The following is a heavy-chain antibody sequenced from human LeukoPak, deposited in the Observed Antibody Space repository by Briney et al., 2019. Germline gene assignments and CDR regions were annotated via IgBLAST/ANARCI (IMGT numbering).Heavy chain of an antibody. D-gene: IGHD3-22*01. Sequence: GESLKISCKVSGYSFTSYCIGWVRQMPGKGLEWMGIIYPGDSGPTYSPSFQGQVTISVDKSINTAYLQWSSLQASDTAMYYCARLSGRYDSSGLDAFDIWGQGTMVTVSS. V-gene: IGHV5-51*01. J-gene: IGHJ3*02. CDR1: GYSFTSYC. CDR3: ARLSGRYDSSGLDAFDI. CDR2: IYPGDSGP.